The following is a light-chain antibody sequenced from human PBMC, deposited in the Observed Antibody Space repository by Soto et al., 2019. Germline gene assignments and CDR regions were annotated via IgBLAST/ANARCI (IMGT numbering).Light chain of an antibody. CDR3: AAWDDSLNGVV. V-gene: IGLV1-44*01. Sequence: QSVLTQPPSASGTPGQRVTISCSGSRFNIGSNTVNWYQQLPGTAPKLLIYSDTQRPSGVPDRFSDSKSGTSASLAISGLQSEDEADYYCAAWDDSLNGVVIGGGTKLTVL. J-gene: IGLJ2*01. CDR1: RFNIGSNT. CDR2: SDT.